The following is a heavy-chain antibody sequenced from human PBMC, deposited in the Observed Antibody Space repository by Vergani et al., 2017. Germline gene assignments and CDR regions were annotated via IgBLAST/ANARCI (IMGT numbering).Heavy chain of an antibody. J-gene: IGHJ3*02. CDR1: GFSIDNGYY. Sequence: QVQLQESGPGLVKPSETLSLTCAVSGFSIDNGYYWDWIRQPPGKGLEWIGSIYRTGRTHFNPSLKSRVTMSADASRGRFSLILRSVTTSDTAVYYCVRVLHTSYILGAFDIWGQGIKVTVSS. D-gene: IGHD2-21*01. CDR3: VRVLHTSYILGAFDI. V-gene: IGHV4-38-2*01. CDR2: IYRTGRT.